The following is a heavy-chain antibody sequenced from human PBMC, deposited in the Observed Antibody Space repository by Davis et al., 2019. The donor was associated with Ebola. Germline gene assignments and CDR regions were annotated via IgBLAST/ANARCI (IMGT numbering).Heavy chain of an antibody. D-gene: IGHD1-26*01. Sequence: GESLKISCAASGFTFSGSAMHWVRQASGKGLEWVGRIRSKANSYATAYAASVKDRFTISRDDSKNTAYLQMNSLKTEDTAVYYCTRGRWELLIWGQGTLVTVSS. CDR2: IRSKANSYAT. J-gene: IGHJ4*02. CDR3: TRGRWELLI. V-gene: IGHV3-73*01. CDR1: GFTFSGSA.